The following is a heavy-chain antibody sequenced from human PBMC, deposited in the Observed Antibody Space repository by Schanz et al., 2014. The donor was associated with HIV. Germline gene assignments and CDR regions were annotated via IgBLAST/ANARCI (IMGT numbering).Heavy chain of an antibody. CDR2: ISGNGGST. D-gene: IGHD1-1*01. Sequence: EVQLLESGGGLVQPGGSLRLSCVASGFIFSNHAMSWVRQAPGKGLEWVSGISGNGGSTYHADSVKGRFTISRDNSKNTLYLQMNSLRAEDTAVYYCTKEVPPDVWGQGTTVTVSS. J-gene: IGHJ6*02. CDR3: TKEVPPDV. CDR1: GFIFSNHA. V-gene: IGHV3-23*01.